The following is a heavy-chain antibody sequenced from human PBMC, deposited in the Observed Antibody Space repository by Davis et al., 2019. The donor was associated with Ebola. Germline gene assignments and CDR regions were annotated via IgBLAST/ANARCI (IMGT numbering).Heavy chain of an antibody. CDR1: GDRVSFNSGG. CDR2: TYYSSKWYN. V-gene: IGHV6-1*01. CDR3: ARARWDLSKGSDY. Sequence: HSQTLSLTCAMSGDRVSFNSGGWNWIRQSPSRGLEWLGRTYYSSKWYNDFAVSVRSRITINPEISKNQFSLHLNSVTPEDTAVYYCARARWDLSKGSDYWGQGTLVSVSS. J-gene: IGHJ4*02. D-gene: IGHD1-26*01.